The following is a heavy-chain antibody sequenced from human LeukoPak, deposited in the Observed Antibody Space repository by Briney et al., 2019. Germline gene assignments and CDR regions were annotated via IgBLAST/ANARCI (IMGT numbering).Heavy chain of an antibody. D-gene: IGHD1-26*01. CDR2: IAGSGGNT. CDR3: AKYRGAAVNSWHFDL. Sequence: GGSLRLSCAASGFIFSNYAMRWVRQAPGKGLEWVSAIAGSGGNTYYADSVKGRFTISRDNSKNTLDLQMNSLRAEDTAVYYCAKYRGAAVNSWHFDLWGRGTLVTVSS. J-gene: IGHJ2*01. CDR1: GFIFSNYA. V-gene: IGHV3-23*01.